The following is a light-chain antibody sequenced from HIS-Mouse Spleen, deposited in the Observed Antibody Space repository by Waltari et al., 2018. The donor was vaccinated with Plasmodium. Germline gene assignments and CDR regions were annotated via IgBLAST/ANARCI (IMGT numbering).Light chain of an antibody. V-gene: IGLV2-14*03. CDR3: SSYTSSSTLV. CDR2: DVS. CDR1: SSDVVGYNY. Sequence: QSALTPPASVSGSPGQSIPISCTGTSSDVVGYNYVSWYQQHPGKSPKLMIYDVSNRPSGVSNRFSGSKSGNTASLTISGLQAEDEADYYCSSYTSSSTLVFGGGTKLTVL. J-gene: IGLJ2*01.